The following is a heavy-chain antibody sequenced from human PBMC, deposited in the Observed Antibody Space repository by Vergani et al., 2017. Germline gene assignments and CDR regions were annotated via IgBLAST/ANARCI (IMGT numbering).Heavy chain of an antibody. D-gene: IGHD6-13*01. Sequence: QVQLVESGGGVVQPGGSLRLSCAASGFTFKNFAVHWVRPAPGEGLEWVSFIRSDGSATYYLDSVKGRFTISRDDSKNALYLQMNSLRPEDTAVYYCAKDLFSLAAAGSDSWGQRTLVTVSS. V-gene: IGHV3-30*02. CDR2: IRSDGSAT. CDR3: AKDLFSLAAAGSDS. CDR1: GFTFKNFA. J-gene: IGHJ4*02.